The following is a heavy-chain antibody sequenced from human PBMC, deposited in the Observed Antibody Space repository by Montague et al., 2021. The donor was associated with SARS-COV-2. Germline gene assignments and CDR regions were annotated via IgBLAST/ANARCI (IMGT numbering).Heavy chain of an antibody. V-gene: IGHV3-23*01. J-gene: IGHJ5*02. Sequence: SLRLSFAASGFTFSSFTMRWVRLAPGKGLEWVSTISGSGGSTWYADSVKGRFTISRDNSKSTLFLQMNSLRAEDTALYYCTGADNFGSWGRGTLVTVSS. D-gene: IGHD1-20*01. CDR3: TGADNFGS. CDR1: GFTFSSFT. CDR2: ISGSGGST.